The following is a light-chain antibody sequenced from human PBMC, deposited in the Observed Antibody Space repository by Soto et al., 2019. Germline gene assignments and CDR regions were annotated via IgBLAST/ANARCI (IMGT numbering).Light chain of an antibody. V-gene: IGLV1-44*01. J-gene: IGLJ1*01. CDR3: AAWDYSMNAYV. CDR2: NNN. Sequence: QSVLTQPPSASGTPGQRVTISCSGSSSNIGTHTVNWYQQLPGTAPKLLIYNNNQRPSGVADRCSGSKSGTSAALAISWLQSEDEADYYCAAWDYSMNAYVFGTGTKLTVL. CDR1: SSNIGTHT.